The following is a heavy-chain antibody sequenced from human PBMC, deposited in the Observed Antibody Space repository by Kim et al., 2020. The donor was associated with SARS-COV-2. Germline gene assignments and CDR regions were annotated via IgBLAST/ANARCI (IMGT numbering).Heavy chain of an antibody. Sequence: GGSLRLSCAASGFTFSSYGMHWVRQAPGKGLEWVAVISYDGSNKYYADSVKGRFTISRDNSKNTLYLQMNSLRAEDTAVYYCAKDAVDNTMVRGVNYYYYGMDVWGQGTTVTVSS. D-gene: IGHD3-10*01. CDR1: GFTFSSYG. CDR3: AKDAVDNTMVRGVNYYYYGMDV. V-gene: IGHV3-30*18. CDR2: ISYDGSNK. J-gene: IGHJ6*02.